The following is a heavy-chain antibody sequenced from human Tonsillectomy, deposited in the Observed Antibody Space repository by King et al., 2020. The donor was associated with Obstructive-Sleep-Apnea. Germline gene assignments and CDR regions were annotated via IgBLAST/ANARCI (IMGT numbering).Heavy chain of an antibody. CDR3: ARVTTRAYAFDI. D-gene: IGHD1-1*01. CDR1: GGSISSYY. J-gene: IGHJ3*02. CDR2: IYYSGST. Sequence: QLQLQESGPGLVKPSETLSLTCTVSGGSISSYYWSWIRQPPGKGLEWIGSIYYSGSTNYNPSLKSRVTISVDTSKNQFSLKLSSVTAADTAVYYCARVTTRAYAFDIWGQGTMVTVSS. V-gene: IGHV4-59*01.